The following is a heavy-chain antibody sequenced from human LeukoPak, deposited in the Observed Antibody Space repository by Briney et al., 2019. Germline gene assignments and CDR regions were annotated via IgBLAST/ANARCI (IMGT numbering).Heavy chain of an antibody. CDR2: IYTSGST. CDR3: AVAVAALLRFDP. V-gene: IGHV4-61*02. D-gene: IGHD2-15*01. Sequence: SQTLSLTSTVSGGSISSSSYYWRWIRQPAGKGLEWIGRIYTSGSTNYNPSLKSRVTISVDTSKNQFSLKLSSVTAADTAVYYCAVAVAALLRFDPWGQGTLVTVSS. CDR1: GGSISSSSYY. J-gene: IGHJ5*02.